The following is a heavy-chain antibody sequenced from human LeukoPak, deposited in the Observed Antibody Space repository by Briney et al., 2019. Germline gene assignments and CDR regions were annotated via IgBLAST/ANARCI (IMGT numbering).Heavy chain of an antibody. V-gene: IGHV1-46*01. D-gene: IGHD3-10*01. Sequence: GATVKVSCKASGYTFTSYYMHWVRQAPGQGLEWMGIINPSGGSTSYAQKLQGRVTMTRDMSTSTAYMELSSLRSEDTAVYYCARSITMVRGVQYYYYYYMDVWGKGTTVTVSS. J-gene: IGHJ6*03. CDR2: INPSGGST. CDR1: GYTFTSYY. CDR3: ARSITMVRGVQYYYYYYMDV.